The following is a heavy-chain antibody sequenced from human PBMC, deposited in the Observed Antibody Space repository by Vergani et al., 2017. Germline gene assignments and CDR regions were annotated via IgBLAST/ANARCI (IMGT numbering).Heavy chain of an antibody. Sequence: QVQLQESGPGLVKPSQTLSLTCTVSGGSISRGSYYWSWIRQPAGKGLEWIARISTSGSTNYNPSLMSRVNMSVDTSKNQFSLKLRSVTAADTAVYYCARDCSSTSCYGAFDIWGQGTMVTVSS. D-gene: IGHD2-2*01. CDR1: GGSISRGSYY. J-gene: IGHJ3*02. CDR2: ISTSGST. CDR3: ARDCSSTSCYGAFDI. V-gene: IGHV4-61*02.